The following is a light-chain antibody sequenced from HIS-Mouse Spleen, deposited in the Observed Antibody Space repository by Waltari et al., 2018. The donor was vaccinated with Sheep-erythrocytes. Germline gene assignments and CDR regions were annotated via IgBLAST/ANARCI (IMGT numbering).Light chain of an antibody. V-gene: IGLV4-69*01. CDR2: LNSDGSP. J-gene: IGLJ2*01. CDR1: SGHSSYA. Sequence: QLVLTQSPSASASLGASVKLTCTLSSGHSSYAIAWHQQQPEKGPRYLMKLNSDGSPSKGAGIPDRFSGSSSGAERYLTISSLQSEDEADYYCQTWGTGIQVFGGGTKLTVL. CDR3: QTWGTGIQV.